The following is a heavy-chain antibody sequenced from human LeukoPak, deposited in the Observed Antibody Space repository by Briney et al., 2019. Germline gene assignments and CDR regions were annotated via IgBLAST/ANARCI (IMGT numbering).Heavy chain of an antibody. V-gene: IGHV3-23*01. CDR1: GFTFSTHS. Sequence: PGGSLRLSCAASGFTFSTHSMNWVRQAPGKGLEWVSAISGSGDSTCYADSVKGRFTISRDNSKNTLYLQMNSLRAEDTAVYYCRKGRSCNSGICDSWFTEIWGQGTMVTVS. CDR3: RKGRSCNSGICDSWFTEI. J-gene: IGHJ3*02. CDR2: ISGSGDST. D-gene: IGHD2/OR15-2a*01.